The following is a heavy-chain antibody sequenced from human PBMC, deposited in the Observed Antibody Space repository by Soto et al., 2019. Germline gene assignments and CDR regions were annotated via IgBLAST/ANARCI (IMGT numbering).Heavy chain of an antibody. Sequence: DVQLVESGGGLVQPGGSLRLSCAASGITFINYWMTWVRQVPGKGLEWVANIKEDGSEKYFVDSVKGRFTISRDNARNSLYLQMNSLRAEDTAVYYCACDGVGYSYGYYFDYWCQGALVSVSS. CDR1: GITFINYW. D-gene: IGHD5-18*01. J-gene: IGHJ4*02. CDR2: IKEDGSEK. CDR3: ACDGVGYSYGYYFDY. V-gene: IGHV3-7*05.